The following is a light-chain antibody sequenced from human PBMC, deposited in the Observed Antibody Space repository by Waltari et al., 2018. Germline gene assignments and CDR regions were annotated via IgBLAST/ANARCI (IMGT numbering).Light chain of an antibody. CDR2: EVN. V-gene: IGLV2-23*02. J-gene: IGLJ1*01. CDR3: FSYTGDTTLYV. CDR1: SNDVGNYNL. Sequence: QSALTQPASVSGSPGQSITISCTGTSNDVGNYNLVSWYQQYPGKVPQLLIYEVNKRPSGVSHRFSGSKSRNTASLTISGLQAEDEADYYCFSYTGDTTLYVFGTGTKVTVL.